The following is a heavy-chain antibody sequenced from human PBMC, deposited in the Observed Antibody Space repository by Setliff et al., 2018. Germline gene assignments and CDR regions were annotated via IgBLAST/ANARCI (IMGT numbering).Heavy chain of an antibody. CDR3: ATDASYYDILTGANYLDT. D-gene: IGHD3-9*01. CDR1: GFSFSSYA. Sequence: PGGSLRLSCAASGFSFSSYAMSGVRQAPGKGLQWVSTTSGGGGFSTYYADSVQGRFTISRDTSNLFLQMNDLRAEDTTFYFCATDASYYDILTGANYLDTWGRGTLVTVSS. J-gene: IGHJ5*02. CDR2: TSGGGGFST. V-gene: IGHV3-23*01.